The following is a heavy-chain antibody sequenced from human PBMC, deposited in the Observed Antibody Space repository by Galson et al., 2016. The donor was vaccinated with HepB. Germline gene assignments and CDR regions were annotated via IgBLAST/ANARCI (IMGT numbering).Heavy chain of an antibody. CDR3: AKDGGYCSDATCYYRNS. D-gene: IGHD2-15*01. Sequence: SLRLSCADSGFTFSTYGMHWVRQAPGEGLEWVAAISFEGNKQHYADSVKGRFTVSRDNSKNTLYLQLNSLRAEDTAVYYCAKDGGYCSDATCYYRNSWGQGTLVTVSS. CDR1: GFTFSTYG. V-gene: IGHV3-30*18. J-gene: IGHJ4*02. CDR2: ISFEGNKQ.